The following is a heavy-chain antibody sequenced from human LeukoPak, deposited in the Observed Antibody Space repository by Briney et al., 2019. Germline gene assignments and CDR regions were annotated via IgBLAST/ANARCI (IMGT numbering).Heavy chain of an antibody. CDR3: ARDLLWFGELLFPFDY. V-gene: IGHV3-21*01. J-gene: IGHJ4*02. CDR1: GFTVSSNH. CDR2: ISSSSSYI. D-gene: IGHD3-10*01. Sequence: GGSLRPSCAASGFTVSSNHMSWVRQAPGKGLEWVSSISSSSSYIYYADSVKGRFTISRDNAKNSLYLQMNSLRAEDTAVYYCARDLLWFGELLFPFDYWGQGTLVTVSS.